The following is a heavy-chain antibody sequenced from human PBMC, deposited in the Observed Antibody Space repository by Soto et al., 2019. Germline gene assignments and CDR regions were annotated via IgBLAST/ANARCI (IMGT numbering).Heavy chain of an antibody. V-gene: IGHV1-69*12. CDR1: GGTFSSYA. D-gene: IGHD2-15*01. J-gene: IGHJ2*01. CDR3: ARVVTVVKSFHYWYFDL. CDR2: IIPIFGTA. Sequence: QVQLVQSGAEVKKPGSSVKVSCKASGGTFSSYAISWVRQAPGQGLEWMGGIIPIFGTANYAQKFQGRVTITADESTSTADMELSSLSSEDTAVYYCARVVTVVKSFHYWYFDLWGRGPLVTVSS.